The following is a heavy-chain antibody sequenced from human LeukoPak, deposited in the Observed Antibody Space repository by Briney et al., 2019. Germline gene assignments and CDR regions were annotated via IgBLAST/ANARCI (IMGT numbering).Heavy chain of an antibody. Sequence: PSETLSLTCTVSGGSISSYYWSWIRQPPGKGLEWIGYIYYSGSTNYNPSLKSRVTISVDTSKNQFSLKLSSVTAADTAVYYCVRWGDWFDPWGQGTLVTVSS. CDR3: VRWGDWFDP. CDR1: GGSISSYY. CDR2: IYYSGST. J-gene: IGHJ5*02. D-gene: IGHD3-16*01. V-gene: IGHV4-59*08.